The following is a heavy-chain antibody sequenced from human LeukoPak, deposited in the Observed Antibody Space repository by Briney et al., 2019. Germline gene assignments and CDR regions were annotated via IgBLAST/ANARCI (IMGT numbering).Heavy chain of an antibody. J-gene: IGHJ4*02. Sequence: RASVLVSCKAAGYTFTNYGISSVRQATGQGLSWMGWISAYNGNTNYAQKLQGRVTMTTDTSTSTAYMELRSLRSDDTAVYYCARDTYHTIFGVVITIFDYWGQGTLVTVSS. CDR3: ARDTYHTIFGVVITIFDY. V-gene: IGHV1-18*01. CDR1: GYTFTNYG. CDR2: ISAYNGNT. D-gene: IGHD3-3*01.